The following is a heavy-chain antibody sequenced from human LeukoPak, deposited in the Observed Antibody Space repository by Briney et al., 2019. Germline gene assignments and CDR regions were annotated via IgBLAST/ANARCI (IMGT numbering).Heavy chain of an antibody. CDR3: ARSLRFLEWLSSNYFDY. Sequence: SETLSLTCAVYGGSFSGYYWSWIRQPPGKGLEWIGEINHSGSTYYNPSLKSRVTISVDTSKNQFSLKLSSVTAADTAIYYCARSLRFLEWLSSNYFDYWGQGPLVTVSS. D-gene: IGHD3-3*01. CDR2: INHSGST. J-gene: IGHJ4*02. V-gene: IGHV4-34*01. CDR1: GGSFSGYY.